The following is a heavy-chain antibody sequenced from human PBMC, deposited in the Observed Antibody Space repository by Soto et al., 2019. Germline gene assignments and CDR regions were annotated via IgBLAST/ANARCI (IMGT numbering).Heavy chain of an antibody. CDR2: INPNSGGT. CDR3: ARALAVAGKNYYYGMDV. J-gene: IGHJ6*02. Sequence: QVPLVQSGAEVKKPGASVKVSCKASGYTFTGYYMHWVRQAPGQGLEWMGWINPNSGGTNYAQKFQGWVTMTRDTSISTAYMELSRLRSDDTAVYYCARALAVAGKNYYYGMDVWGQGTTVTVSS. CDR1: GYTFTGYY. D-gene: IGHD6-19*01. V-gene: IGHV1-2*04.